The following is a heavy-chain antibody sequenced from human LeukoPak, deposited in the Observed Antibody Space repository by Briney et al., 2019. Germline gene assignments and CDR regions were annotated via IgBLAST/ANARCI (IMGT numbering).Heavy chain of an antibody. CDR2: ISAYNGNT. V-gene: IGHV1-18*01. D-gene: IGHD2-2*02. CDR3: ARDTGPFAPYCSSTSCYTTGEYYYYGMDV. Sequence: ASVKVSCKASGYTFTSYGISWVRQAPGQGLEWMGWISAYNGNTNYAQKLQGRVTMTTDTSTSTAYMELRSLRSDDTAAYYCARDTGPFAPYCSSTSCYTTGEYYYYGMDVWGQGTTVTVSS. J-gene: IGHJ6*02. CDR1: GYTFTSYG.